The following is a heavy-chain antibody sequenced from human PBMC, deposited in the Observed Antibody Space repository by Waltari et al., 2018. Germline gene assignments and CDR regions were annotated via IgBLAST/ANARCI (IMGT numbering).Heavy chain of an antibody. Sequence: EVQLVESGGGLIQPGGSLRLSWAASGFTVSNNFRMWVRQAPGKGLEWVSLIYSGGSTYYADSVKGRFTISRDYSENTLYLQMNSLRGEDTAVYYCARDRHCSSSSCSGLWGQGTLVTVSS. CDR1: GFTVSNNF. J-gene: IGHJ4*02. D-gene: IGHD2-2*01. V-gene: IGHV3-53*01. CDR2: IYSGGST. CDR3: ARDRHCSSSSCSGL.